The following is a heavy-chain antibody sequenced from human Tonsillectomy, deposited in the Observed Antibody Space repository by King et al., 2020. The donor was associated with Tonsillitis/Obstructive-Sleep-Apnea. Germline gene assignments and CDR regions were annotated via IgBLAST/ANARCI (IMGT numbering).Heavy chain of an antibody. V-gene: IGHV4-39*01. CDR2: IYYSGST. D-gene: IGHD3-10*01. CDR1: GGSISSSNYY. Sequence: QLQESGPGLVKPSETLSLTCTVSGGSISSSNYYWGWIRQPPGQGLEWIGSIYYSGSTLYNPSLKSRVTISVDTPKNQFSLKLTSVTAADTAVYFCARRGAWFGESHPFDPWGQGTLVTVSS. CDR3: ARRGAWFGESHPFDP. J-gene: IGHJ5*02.